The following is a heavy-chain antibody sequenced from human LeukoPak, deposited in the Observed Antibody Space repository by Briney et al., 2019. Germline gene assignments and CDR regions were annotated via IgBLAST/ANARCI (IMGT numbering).Heavy chain of an antibody. J-gene: IGHJ4*02. CDR3: AKRGGIVVVTNYFDY. Sequence: SGGSLRLSCAASGFTFSSYAMSWVRQAPGKGLEWVSAISGSGGSTDYADSVKGRFTISRDNSKNTLYLQMNSLRAEDTAVYYCAKRGGIVVVTNYFDYWGQGTLVTVSS. CDR1: GFTFSSYA. CDR2: ISGSGGST. D-gene: IGHD2-21*02. V-gene: IGHV3-23*01.